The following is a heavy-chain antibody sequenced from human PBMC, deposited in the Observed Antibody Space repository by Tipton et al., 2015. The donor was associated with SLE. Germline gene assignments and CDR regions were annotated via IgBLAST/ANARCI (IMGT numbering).Heavy chain of an antibody. D-gene: IGHD3-10*02. J-gene: IGHJ5*01. CDR3: AKRSEVVRVFFDRLFDS. CDR2: INNDGSRI. CDR1: GFTFSDYW. V-gene: IGHV3-74*01. Sequence: SMRLSCAASGFTFSDYWMHWVRQAPGKGLVWVSRINNDGSRIDYADFVKDRFTISRDNAKNTMDLQMNSLGPADTAVYFCAKRSEVVRVFFDRLFDSWVQGIPAAVSS.